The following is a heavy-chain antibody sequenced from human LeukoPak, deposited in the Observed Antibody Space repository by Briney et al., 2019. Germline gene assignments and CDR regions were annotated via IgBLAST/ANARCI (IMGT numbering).Heavy chain of an antibody. CDR1: GYTFTGYY. CDR3: ARDEDYYDSSGYYYPGY. CDR2: INPNGGGT. J-gene: IGHJ4*02. D-gene: IGHD3-22*01. Sequence: AASVKVSCKASGYTFTGYYMHWVRQAPGQGLEWMGRINPNGGGTNYAQKFQGRVTMTRDTSISTAYMELSRLRSDDTAVYYCARDEDYYDSSGYYYPGYWGQGTLVTVSS. V-gene: IGHV1-2*06.